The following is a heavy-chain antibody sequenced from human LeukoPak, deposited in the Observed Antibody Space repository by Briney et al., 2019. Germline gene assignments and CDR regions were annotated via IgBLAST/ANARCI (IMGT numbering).Heavy chain of an antibody. CDR2: INPNSGGT. D-gene: IGHD1-26*01. CDR1: GYTFTGYY. V-gene: IGHV1-2*02. J-gene: IGHJ5*02. CDR3: ARAGESGNLA. Sequence: ASVNLSCKASGYTFTGYYMHWVRQAPGQGLEWMGWINPNSGGTNYAQDFHGRVTMTRDTSISTAYMELSRLRSDDTAVYYCARAGESGNLAWGQGTRVTLYS.